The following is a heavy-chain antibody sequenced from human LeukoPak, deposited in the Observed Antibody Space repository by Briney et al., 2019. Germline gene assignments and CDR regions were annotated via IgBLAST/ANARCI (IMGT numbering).Heavy chain of an antibody. CDR3: AREDSSGWYVFDY. V-gene: IGHV1-46*01. D-gene: IGHD6-19*01. Sequence: ASVKVSCKASGYTFSSYYIYWVRQAPGQGLEWVGGINPSGGSTTYAQKFQGRVTMTRDTSTSTVYMELSSLRSEDTAVYYCAREDSSGWYVFDYWGQGTLVTVSS. CDR1: GYTFSSYY. CDR2: INPSGGST. J-gene: IGHJ4*02.